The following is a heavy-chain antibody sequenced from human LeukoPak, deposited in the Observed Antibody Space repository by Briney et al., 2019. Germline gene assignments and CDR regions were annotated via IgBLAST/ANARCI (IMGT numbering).Heavy chain of an antibody. J-gene: IGHJ4*02. CDR1: GGSLSSYS. Sequence: PSETLSLTCTGSGGSLSSYSWSWLRQPPGKGLEWIRYIYYTGSSNYNHSLKSRVSISLDTSKNHFSLRLSSVTAADTAVYYCARRAYSYGHYYYFDFWGQGTLVTVSS. D-gene: IGHD5-18*01. CDR2: IYYTGSS. CDR3: ARRAYSYGHYYYFDF. V-gene: IGHV4-59*01.